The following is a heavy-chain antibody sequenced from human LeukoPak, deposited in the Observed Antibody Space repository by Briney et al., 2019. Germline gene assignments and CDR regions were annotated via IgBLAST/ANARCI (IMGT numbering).Heavy chain of an antibody. V-gene: IGHV1-8*01. CDR2: MNPNSGNT. J-gene: IGHJ6*02. CDR1: GYTFTSYD. CDR3: ARVGSVYYYYYGMDV. Sequence: ASVKVSCKASGYTFTSYDINWVRQATGQGLEWMGWMNPNSGNTGYAQKYQGKVTMTRNTSISTAYMELSSLRSEDTAVYDCARVGSVYYYYYGMDVWGQGTTVTVSS.